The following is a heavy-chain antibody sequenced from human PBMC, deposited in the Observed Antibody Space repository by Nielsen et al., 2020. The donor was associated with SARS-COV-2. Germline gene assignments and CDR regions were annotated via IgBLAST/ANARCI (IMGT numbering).Heavy chain of an antibody. CDR2: IRSKSYSYAT. Sequence: GGSLRLSCAASGFTFSDSSMHWVRQASGKGLEWVGRIRSKSYSYATAYDASMKGRFTISRDDSKNTAYLQMNSLKIDDTAVYYCTRVIPISSSWFDAFDIWGQGTMVTVSS. V-gene: IGHV3-73*01. D-gene: IGHD6-13*01. CDR1: GFTFSDSS. CDR3: TRVIPISSSWFDAFDI. J-gene: IGHJ3*02.